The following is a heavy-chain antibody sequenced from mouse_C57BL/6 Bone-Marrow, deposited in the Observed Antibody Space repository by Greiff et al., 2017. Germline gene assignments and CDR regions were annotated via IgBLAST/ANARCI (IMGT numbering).Heavy chain of an antibody. Sequence: QVQLQQSGAELVKPGASVKLSCKASGYTFTSYWMQWVKQRPGQGLEWIGEIDPSDSYTNYNQKFKGKATLTVDTSSSTAYMQLSSLTSEDSAVYYGARSTGYVDYFDYWGQGTTLTVSS. CDR3: ARSTGYVDYFDY. CDR1: GYTFTSYW. J-gene: IGHJ2*01. V-gene: IGHV1-50*01. D-gene: IGHD3-2*02. CDR2: IDPSDSYT.